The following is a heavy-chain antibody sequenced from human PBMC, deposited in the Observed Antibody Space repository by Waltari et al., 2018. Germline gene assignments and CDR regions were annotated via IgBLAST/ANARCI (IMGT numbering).Heavy chain of an antibody. V-gene: IGHV4-59*01. CDR1: GGPLSSYY. CDR3: ARGSSSWYYHFDY. CDR2: IYYSGST. J-gene: IGHJ4*02. Sequence: QVQLQESGPGLVKPSETLSLTCTVSGGPLSSYYWSWIRQPPGKGLEWIGYIYYSGSTNYNPSLKSRVTISVDTSKNQFSLKLSSVTAADTAVYYCARGSSSWYYHFDYWGQGTLVTVSS. D-gene: IGHD6-13*01.